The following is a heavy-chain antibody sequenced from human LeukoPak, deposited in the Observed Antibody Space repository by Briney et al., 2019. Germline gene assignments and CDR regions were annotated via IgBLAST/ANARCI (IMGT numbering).Heavy chain of an antibody. CDR2: INHSGST. D-gene: IGHD4-23*01. CDR3: AGHLRWFYY. Sequence: SETLSLTCAVYGGSFSGYYWSWIRQPPGKGLEWIGEINHSGSTNYNPSLKSRVTISVDTSKNQFSLKLSSVTAADTAVYYCAGHLRWFYYWGQGTLVTVSS. V-gene: IGHV4-34*01. J-gene: IGHJ4*02. CDR1: GGSFSGYY.